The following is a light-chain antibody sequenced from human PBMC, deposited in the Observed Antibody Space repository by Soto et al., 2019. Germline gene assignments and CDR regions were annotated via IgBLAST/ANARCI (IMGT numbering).Light chain of an antibody. CDR3: QQYNSYSWT. Sequence: EIVLTQSPATLSLSPGERATLSFRASQSISDFLAWYQQKPGQAPRLLIYGASSRATGIPDRFSGSGSGTEFTLTISSLQPDDIATYSCQQYNSYSWTFGQGTKVDIK. J-gene: IGKJ1*01. CDR2: GAS. CDR1: QSISDF. V-gene: IGKV3-11*01.